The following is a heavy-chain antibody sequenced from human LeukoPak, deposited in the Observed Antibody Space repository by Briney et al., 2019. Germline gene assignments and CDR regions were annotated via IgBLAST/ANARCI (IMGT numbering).Heavy chain of an antibody. CDR3: ARESLTTVVTSDY. V-gene: IGHV1-69*13. CDR1: GGTFSSYA. Sequence: SVKVSFKASGGTFSSYAISWVRQAPGQGLEWMGGIIPIFGTANYAQKFQGRVTITADESTSTAYMELSSLRSEDTAVYYCARESLTTVVTSDYWGQGTLVTVSS. CDR2: IIPIFGTA. J-gene: IGHJ4*02. D-gene: IGHD4-23*01.